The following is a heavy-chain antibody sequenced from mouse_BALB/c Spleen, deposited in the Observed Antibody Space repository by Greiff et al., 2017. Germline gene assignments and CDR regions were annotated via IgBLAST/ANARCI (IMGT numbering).Heavy chain of an antibody. CDR2: IYPGDGST. Sequence: VQLQQSGPELVKPGASVKISCKASGYTFTDYYIHWVKQRPGQGLEWIGWIYPGDGSTKYNEKFKGKTTLTADKSSSTAYMLLSSLTSEDSAIYFCARGWYPAMDYWGQGTSVTVSS. D-gene: IGHD1-1*02. CDR3: ARGWYPAMDY. CDR1: GYTFTDYY. J-gene: IGHJ4*01. V-gene: IGHV1S56*01.